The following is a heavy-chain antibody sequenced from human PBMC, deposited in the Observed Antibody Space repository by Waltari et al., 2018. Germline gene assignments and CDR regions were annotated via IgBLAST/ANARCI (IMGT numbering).Heavy chain of an antibody. V-gene: IGHV1-46*01. CDR3: ASGPAGGNWFDP. Sequence: QVQLVQSGAEVKKPGASVKVSCKASGYTFTSYYMHWVRQAPGQGLEWMGIINPSGGSTSYAQKFQGRVTMTRDTSTSTVYMELSSLRSEDTAGYYCASGPAGGNWFDPWGQGTLVTVSS. D-gene: IGHD3-10*01. CDR2: INPSGGST. CDR1: GYTFTSYY. J-gene: IGHJ5*02.